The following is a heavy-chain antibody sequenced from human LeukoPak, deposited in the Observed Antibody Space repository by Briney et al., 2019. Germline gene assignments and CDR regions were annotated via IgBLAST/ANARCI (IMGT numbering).Heavy chain of an antibody. J-gene: IGHJ2*01. CDR3: ARARVDIAMFTWLNWYFDL. Sequence: GRSLRLSCAASGFTFSNYAIHWVRQAPGKGLEWVAVISYDGSNKYYADSVKGRFTISRDNSKNTLYLKMNSLRAEDTAVYYCARARVDIAMFTWLNWYFDLWGRGTLVTVSS. V-gene: IGHV3-30-3*01. CDR2: ISYDGSNK. D-gene: IGHD5-18*01. CDR1: GFTFSNYA.